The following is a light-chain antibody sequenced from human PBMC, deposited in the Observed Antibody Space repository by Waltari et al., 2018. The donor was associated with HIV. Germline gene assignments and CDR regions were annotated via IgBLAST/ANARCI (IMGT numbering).Light chain of an antibody. CDR2: DVT. Sequence: QSALTQTASVSASPGQSITISCTGINNAIGADKSVSWYQQHPGKVPKLLYDVTNRPAGVSGRFSGSKSVNTASLTISWLQPDDEADYYCGSSTNSNIVLFGGGTKLTVL. CDR3: GSSTNSNIVL. CDR1: NNAIGADKS. J-gene: IGLJ2*01. V-gene: IGLV2-14*01.